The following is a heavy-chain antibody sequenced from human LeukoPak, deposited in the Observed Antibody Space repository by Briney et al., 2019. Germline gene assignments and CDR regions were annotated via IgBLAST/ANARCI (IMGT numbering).Heavy chain of an antibody. D-gene: IGHD3-22*01. V-gene: IGHV3-15*01. CDR2: IKSKTDGGTT. CDR1: GFTFSSAW. J-gene: IGHJ4*02. CDR3: TTFIILAGYYRIDY. Sequence: GGSLRLSCAASGFTFSSAWMSWVRQAPGKGLEWVGRIKSKTDGGTTDYAAPVKGRFTISRDDSKNTLYLQMNSLKTEDTAVYYCTTFIILAGYYRIDYWGQGTLVTVSS.